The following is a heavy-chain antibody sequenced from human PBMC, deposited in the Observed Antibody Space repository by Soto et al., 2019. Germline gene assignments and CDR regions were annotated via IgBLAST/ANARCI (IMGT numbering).Heavy chain of an antibody. Sequence: SWTLSLPCAVSGYSIARSSFWGWIRQPPGKGLEWIGSIHLGGTTYYDPSLKSRVTISLDTSRNEFSLRLTSVTAADTAVYYCSRPRPHLGAVASRGQGALVTVSS. CDR1: GYSIARSSF. V-gene: IGHV4-38-2*01. CDR2: IHLGGTT. CDR3: SRPRPHLGAVAS. J-gene: IGHJ5*01. D-gene: IGHD3-10*01.